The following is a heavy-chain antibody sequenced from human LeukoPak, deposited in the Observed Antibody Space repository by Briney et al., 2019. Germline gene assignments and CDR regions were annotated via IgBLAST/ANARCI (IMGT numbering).Heavy chain of an antibody. D-gene: IGHD5-24*01. Sequence: PGGSLRLSCAASGFTFSGYAMSWVRQAPGKGLEWVSVISGSDGRTNYADSVKGRFTISRDNSKNTLYLQMNSLRAEDTAVYYCAKGALGQRWLQVAETEFDYWGQGTLVTVSS. CDR1: GFTFSGYA. CDR2: ISGSDGRT. J-gene: IGHJ4*02. V-gene: IGHV3-23*01. CDR3: AKGALGQRWLQVAETEFDY.